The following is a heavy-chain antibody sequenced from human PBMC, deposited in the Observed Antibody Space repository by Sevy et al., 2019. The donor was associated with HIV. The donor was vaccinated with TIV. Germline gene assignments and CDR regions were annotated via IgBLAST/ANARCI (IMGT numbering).Heavy chain of an antibody. V-gene: IGHV3-7*01. D-gene: IGHD3-10*01. CDR3: AREGETMVRGVIYYYYYGMDV. CDR1: GFTFSSYA. Sequence: GGSLRLSCAASGFTFSSYAMSWVRQAPGKGLEWVANIKQDGSEKYYVDSVKGRFTISRDNAKNSLYLQMNSLRAEDTAVYYCAREGETMVRGVIYYYYYGMDVWGQGTTVTVSS. CDR2: IKQDGSEK. J-gene: IGHJ6*02.